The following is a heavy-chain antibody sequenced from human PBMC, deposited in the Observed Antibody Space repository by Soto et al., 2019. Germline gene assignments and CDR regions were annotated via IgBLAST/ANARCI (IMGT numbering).Heavy chain of an antibody. CDR3: AKDIGAPDIVVVPAAIGVLDY. CDR2: ISYDGSNK. CDR1: GFTFSSYG. V-gene: IGHV3-30*18. D-gene: IGHD2-2*01. J-gene: IGHJ4*02. Sequence: GGSLRISCAASGFTFSSYGMHWVRQAPGKGLEGVAVISYDGSNKYYADSVKGRFTISRDNSKNTLYLQLNSLRAEDTAVYYCAKDIGAPDIVVVPAAIGVLDYWGQGTLVTVSS.